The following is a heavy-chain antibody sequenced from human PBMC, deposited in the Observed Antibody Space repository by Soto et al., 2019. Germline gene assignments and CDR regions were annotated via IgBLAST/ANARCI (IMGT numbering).Heavy chain of an antibody. CDR1: GFTFDDDS. CDR3: AKDKFEFWSGMDV. V-gene: IGHV3-9*01. CDR2: ISWNSGSI. Sequence: GGSLRLSCASSGFTFDDDSIHRVLQAPGKGLEWVSGISWNSGSIGYADSVKGRFTISRDNAKNSLYLQMNSLRAEDTALYYCAKDKFEFWSGMDVWGKGTTVTVSS. J-gene: IGHJ6*04. D-gene: IGHD3-3*01.